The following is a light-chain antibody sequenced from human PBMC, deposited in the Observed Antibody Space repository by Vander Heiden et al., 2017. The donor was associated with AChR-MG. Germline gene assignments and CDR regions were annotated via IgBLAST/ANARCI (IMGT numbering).Light chain of an antibody. J-gene: IGKJ4*01. CDR1: QGISSY. CDR3: QQLNSFPLG. Sequence: DIQLTQSPSFLSASVGDRVTITCRASQGISSYLAWYQQKPGKAPKLLIYAASTLQSGVPSRFSGSGSGTEFTLTISSLQPEDFATYYCQQLNSFPLGFGGGTKEEIK. CDR2: AAS. V-gene: IGKV1-9*01.